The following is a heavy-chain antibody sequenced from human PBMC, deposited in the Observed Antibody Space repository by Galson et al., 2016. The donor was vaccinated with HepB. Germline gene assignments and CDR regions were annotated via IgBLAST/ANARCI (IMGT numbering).Heavy chain of an antibody. CDR2: IRQDGGET. CDR1: GFALSSYW. V-gene: IGHV3-7*01. D-gene: IGHD6-19*01. Sequence: SLRLSCAASGFALSSYWMSWVRQAPGKGLEWVANIRQDGGETYYVDSVKGRFTISRDNAKNSLSLQMNSLRAEDTAIYYCVRDGRSGWHIDNWGQGTLITVSS. CDR3: VRDGRSGWHIDN. J-gene: IGHJ4*02.